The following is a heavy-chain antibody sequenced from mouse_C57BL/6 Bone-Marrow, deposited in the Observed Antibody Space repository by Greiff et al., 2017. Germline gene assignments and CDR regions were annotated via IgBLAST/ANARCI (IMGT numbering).Heavy chain of an antibody. V-gene: IGHV5-6*01. CDR1: GFTFSSYG. J-gene: IGHJ2*01. D-gene: IGHD2-2*01. CDR3: ARQLWLRNYFDY. CDR2: ISSGGSYT. Sequence: VQLKESGGDLVKPGGSLKLSCAASGFTFSSYGMSWVRQTPDKRLEWVATISSGGSYTYYPDSVKGRFTISRDNAKNTLYLQMSSLKSEDTAMYYCARQLWLRNYFDYWGQGTTLTVSS.